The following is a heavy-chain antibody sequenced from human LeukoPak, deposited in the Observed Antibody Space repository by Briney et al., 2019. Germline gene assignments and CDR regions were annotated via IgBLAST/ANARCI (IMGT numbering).Heavy chain of an antibody. D-gene: IGHD1-26*01. CDR3: GRESRIVGTTSVWYYFDY. J-gene: IGHJ4*02. V-gene: IGHV4-30-4*08. Sequence: SQTLSLTCTVSGGSISSGEYYWSWNRQPPGKGREWSGFIYHTGSFHYNPSLKSRVTISVDTSKNQFSLNLRSVTAADTAVYFCGRESRIVGTTSVWYYFDYWGQGTLVTVSS. CDR1: GGSISSGEYY. CDR2: IYHTGSF.